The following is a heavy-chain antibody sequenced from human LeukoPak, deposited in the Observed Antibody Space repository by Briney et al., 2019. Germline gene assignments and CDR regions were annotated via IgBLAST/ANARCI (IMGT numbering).Heavy chain of an antibody. CDR3: VCEVTVATFPSGFDP. CDR2: IYTSGT. Sequence: SETLSLTCTVSGASISSYYWSWIRQPAGKGLEWIGRIYTSGTNYNPSLKGRLTMSLDMSKNQFSLELYSVTAADTAMYYCVCEVTVATFPSGFDPWGQGNLVTVSS. V-gene: IGHV4-4*07. D-gene: IGHD4-17*01. CDR1: GASISSYY. J-gene: IGHJ5*02.